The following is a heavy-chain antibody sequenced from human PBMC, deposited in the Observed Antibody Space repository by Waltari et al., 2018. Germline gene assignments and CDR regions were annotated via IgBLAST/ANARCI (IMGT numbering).Heavy chain of an antibody. CDR3: ARDLLSKTDY. CDR2: INHSGST. J-gene: IGHJ4*02. D-gene: IGHD4-4*01. CDR1: GGSFSGYY. Sequence: QVQLQQWGAGLLKPSETLSLTCAVYGGSFSGYYWSWILQPPGKGLEWIGEINHSGSTNYNPSLKSRVTISVDTSKNQFSLKLSSVTAADTAVYYCARDLLSKTDYWGQGTLVTVSS. V-gene: IGHV4-34*01.